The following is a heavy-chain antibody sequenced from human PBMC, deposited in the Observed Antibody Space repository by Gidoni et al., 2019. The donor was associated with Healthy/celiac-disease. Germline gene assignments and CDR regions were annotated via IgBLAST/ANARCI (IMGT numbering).Heavy chain of an antibody. V-gene: IGHV3-9*01. D-gene: IGHD4-17*01. J-gene: IGHJ4*02. CDR1: GFTFDDYA. CDR3: AKDYDYGDYDPSLAFDY. Sequence: EVQLVESGGGLVQPGRSLRLSCAASGFTFDDYAMHWVRQAPGKGLEWVSGISWNSGSIGYADSVKGRFTISRDNAKNSLYLQMNSLRAEDTALYYCAKDYDYGDYDPSLAFDYWGQGTLVTVSS. CDR2: ISWNSGSI.